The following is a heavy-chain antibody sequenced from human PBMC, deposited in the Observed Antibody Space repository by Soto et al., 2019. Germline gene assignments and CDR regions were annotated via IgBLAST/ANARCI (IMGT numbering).Heavy chain of an antibody. J-gene: IGHJ4*02. CDR3: ARDPWQGAAAPFDV. V-gene: IGHV3-11*06. CDR1: GFIFSDFY. Sequence: GGSLRLSCEASGFIFSDFYMTWLRQAPGRGVEWISYISSSGSDTNYADSVKGRFTISRDNAKNSLYLQMNSLRAEDTAVYYCARDPWQGAAAPFDVWGQGILVTVSS. CDR2: ISSSGSDT. D-gene: IGHD6-13*01.